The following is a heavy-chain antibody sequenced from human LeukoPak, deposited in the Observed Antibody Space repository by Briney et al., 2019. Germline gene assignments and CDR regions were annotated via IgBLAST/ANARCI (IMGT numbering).Heavy chain of an antibody. CDR2: IYHSGTT. V-gene: IGHV4-38-2*02. J-gene: IGHJ3*02. Sequence: SETLSLTCTVSGYSISNIYYWDWIRQPPGKGLEWIGSIYHSGTTYYNPSLKSRVIISLDTSKNQFSLKLSSVTAADTAVYYCAIQGRGDAFDIWGQGTMVTVSS. CDR1: GYSISNIYY. D-gene: IGHD3-10*01. CDR3: AIQGRGDAFDI.